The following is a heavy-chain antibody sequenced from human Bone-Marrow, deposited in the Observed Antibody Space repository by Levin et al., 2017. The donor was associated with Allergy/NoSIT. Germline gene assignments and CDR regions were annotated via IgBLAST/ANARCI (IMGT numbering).Heavy chain of an antibody. CDR3: ARRGDGYNSDAFDI. CDR2: IYPSDSDT. Sequence: KVSCQASGYMFANLWIGWVRQMPGKGLEWMGMIYPSDSDTRYSPSFQGQVNFSADKSISTAYLQWSSLKASDTAMYFCARRGDGYNSDAFDIWGQGTMVTVSS. V-gene: IGHV5-51*01. D-gene: IGHD5-24*01. CDR1: GYMFANLW. J-gene: IGHJ3*02.